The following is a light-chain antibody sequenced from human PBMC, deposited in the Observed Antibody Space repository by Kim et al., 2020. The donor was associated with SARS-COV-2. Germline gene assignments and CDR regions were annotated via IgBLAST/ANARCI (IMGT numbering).Light chain of an antibody. CDR3: QQSYSTPWT. J-gene: IGKJ1*01. V-gene: IGKV1-39*01. Sequence: ASVEDRVTITCRASQSISTYLNWYQQKPGKAPKLLIYAASSLQSGVPSRFSGSGSGTDFTLTISSLQPEDFAIYYCQQSYSTPWTFGRGTKVDIK. CDR2: AAS. CDR1: QSISTY.